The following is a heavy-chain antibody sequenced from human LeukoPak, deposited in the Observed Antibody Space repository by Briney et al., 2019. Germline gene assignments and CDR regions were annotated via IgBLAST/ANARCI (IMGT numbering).Heavy chain of an antibody. V-gene: IGHV3-48*03. CDR1: GFTFSSYE. Sequence: GGSLRLSCAASGFTFSSYEMNWVRQAPGKGLEWVSYISSSGSTIYYADSVKGRFTISRDNSKNTLYLQMNSLRAEDTAVYYCAKDPGYNWIGRDYWGQGTLVTVSS. CDR3: AKDPGYNWIGRDY. CDR2: ISSSGSTI. D-gene: IGHD1-20*01. J-gene: IGHJ4*02.